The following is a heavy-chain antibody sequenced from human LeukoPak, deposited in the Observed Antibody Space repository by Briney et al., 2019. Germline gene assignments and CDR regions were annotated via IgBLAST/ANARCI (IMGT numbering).Heavy chain of an antibody. CDR1: GYTFTIYY. D-gene: IGHD5-18*01. Sequence: ASVTVSCKASGYTFTIYYMHWVRQALGQGLEWMGIINPSGGSTSHAQKFQGRVTMTRDTSTSTVYMELSSLRSEDTAVYYCARQLWLHPFDYWGQGTLVTVSS. J-gene: IGHJ4*02. V-gene: IGHV1-46*01. CDR3: ARQLWLHPFDY. CDR2: INPSGGST.